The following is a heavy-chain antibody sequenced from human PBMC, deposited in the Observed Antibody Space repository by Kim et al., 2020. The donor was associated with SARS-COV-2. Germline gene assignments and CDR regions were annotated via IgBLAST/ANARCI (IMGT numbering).Heavy chain of an antibody. V-gene: IGHV3-30*04. Sequence: GGSLRLSCAASGFTFSTYAMHWVRQAPGKGLEWVAVISYDGSNKYYADSVKGRFTISRDNSKNTLYLQMNSLRAEDAAVYYCARGSYYYDSSGFAPDYWGQGTLVTVSS. J-gene: IGHJ4*02. CDR2: ISYDGSNK. CDR1: GFTFSTYA. D-gene: IGHD3-22*01. CDR3: ARGSYYYDSSGFAPDY.